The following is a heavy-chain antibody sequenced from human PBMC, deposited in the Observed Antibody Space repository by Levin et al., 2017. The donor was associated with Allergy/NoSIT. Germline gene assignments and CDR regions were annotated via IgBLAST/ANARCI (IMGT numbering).Heavy chain of an antibody. CDR3: ARILVAGNNCFDP. V-gene: IGHV6-1*01. CDR2: TYYRSKWYN. D-gene: IGHD6-19*01. J-gene: IGHJ5*02. Sequence: SCAISGDSVSSNSAAWNWIRQSPSRGLEWLGRTYYRSKWYNDYAVSVKSRITISPDTSKNQFSLQLNSVTPEDTAVYYCARILVAGNNCFDPWGQGTLVTVSS. CDR1: GDSVSSNSAA.